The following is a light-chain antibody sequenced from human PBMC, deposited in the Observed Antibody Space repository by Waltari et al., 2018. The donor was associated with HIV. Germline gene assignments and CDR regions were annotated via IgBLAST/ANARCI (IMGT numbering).Light chain of an antibody. Sequence: QSALTQPASVSGSPGKSITISCTGTSSDVGGYNYVSWYQQHPGKAPKLMIYDVSNRPSGVSNRFSGSKSGNTASLTISGLQAEDEADYYCSSYTSSSPYAFGTGTKVTVL. J-gene: IGLJ1*01. V-gene: IGLV2-14*03. CDR2: DVS. CDR1: SSDVGGYNY. CDR3: SSYTSSSPYA.